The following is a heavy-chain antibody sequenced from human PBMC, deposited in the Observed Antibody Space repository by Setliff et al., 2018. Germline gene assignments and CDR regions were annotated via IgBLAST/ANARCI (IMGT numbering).Heavy chain of an antibody. CDR2: IYHSGST. V-gene: IGHV4-38-2*02. CDR3: ARDNYVWGSYRSPSFYYGMDV. D-gene: IGHD3-16*02. Sequence: PSETLSLTCAVSGYSISSGYYWGWIRQPPGKGLEWIGIIYHSGSTYYNPSLKSRVTISVDTSKNQFSLKLSSVTAADTAVYYCARDNYVWGSYRSPSFYYGMDVWGQGTTVTVSS. J-gene: IGHJ6*02. CDR1: GYSISSGYY.